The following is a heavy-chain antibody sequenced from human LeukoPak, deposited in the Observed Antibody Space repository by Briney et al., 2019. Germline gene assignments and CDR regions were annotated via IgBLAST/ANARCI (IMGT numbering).Heavy chain of an antibody. CDR1: GGSVSSSTYY. D-gene: IGHD5-18*01. Sequence: SETLSLTCTVSGGSVSSSTYYWAWIRQPPGKGLEWIGSFYYSGSTYYNPSLKSRVTISVDPSKNQFSLRLNSVTAADTAVYYCVRYSYGAIDYWGQGTLVTVSS. CDR2: FYYSGST. CDR3: VRYSYGAIDY. J-gene: IGHJ4*02. V-gene: IGHV4-39*07.